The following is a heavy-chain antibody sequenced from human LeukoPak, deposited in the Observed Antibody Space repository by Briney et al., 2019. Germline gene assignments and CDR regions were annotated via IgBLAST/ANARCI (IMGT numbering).Heavy chain of an antibody. CDR3: ARDYYDSSGYLNWFDP. V-gene: IGHV3-21*01. D-gene: IGHD3-22*01. J-gene: IGHJ5*02. CDR1: GFTFSSYS. CDR2: ISSSSSYI. Sequence: GGSLRLSCAASGFTFSSYSMNWVRQAPGKGLGWVSSISSSSSYIYYADSVKGRFTISRDNAKNSLYLQMNSLRAEDTAVYYCARDYYDSSGYLNWFDPWGQGTLVTVSS.